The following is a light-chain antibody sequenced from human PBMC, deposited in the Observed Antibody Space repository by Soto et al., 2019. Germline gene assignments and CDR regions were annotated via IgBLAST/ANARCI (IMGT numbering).Light chain of an antibody. V-gene: IGKV3-15*01. CDR1: QSVSTN. Sequence: EIVMTQSPATLSVFPGERATLSCRASQSVSTNLAWYQQKPGQAPRLLIYGASTRATGIPARFSGSGSGTEFTLTISSLQSEDFAVYFCQQYSNWPPWTFGQGTKVDIK. CDR2: GAS. CDR3: QQYSNWPPWT. J-gene: IGKJ1*01.